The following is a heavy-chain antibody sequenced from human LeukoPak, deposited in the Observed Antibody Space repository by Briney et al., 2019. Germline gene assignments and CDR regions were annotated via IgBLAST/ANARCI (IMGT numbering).Heavy chain of an antibody. J-gene: IGHJ4*02. V-gene: IGHV3-33*08. CDR2: IWYDGSNK. CDR1: GFTFSSYG. Sequence: PGRSLRLSCAASGFTFSSYGMHWVRQPPGKGLEWVAVIWYDGSNKYYADSVKGRFTTSRDNSKNTLSLQMNSLRAEDTAVYYCARDSSNWSPDYWGQGTLVTVSS. D-gene: IGHD6-13*01. CDR3: ARDSSNWSPDY.